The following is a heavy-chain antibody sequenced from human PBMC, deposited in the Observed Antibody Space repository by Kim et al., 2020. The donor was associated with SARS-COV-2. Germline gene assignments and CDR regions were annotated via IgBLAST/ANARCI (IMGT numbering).Heavy chain of an antibody. CDR3: AKSPGYQLRKAWFDP. V-gene: IGHV3-9*01. D-gene: IGHD2-2*01. J-gene: IGHJ5*02. Sequence: DSVKGRFTISRDNAKNSLYLQMNSLRAEDTALYYCAKSPGYQLRKAWFDPWGQGTLVTVSS.